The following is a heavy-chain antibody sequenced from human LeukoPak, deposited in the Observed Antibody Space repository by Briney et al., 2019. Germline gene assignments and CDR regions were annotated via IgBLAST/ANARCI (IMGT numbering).Heavy chain of an antibody. Sequence: ASVKVSCKASGYTFTGYYMHWVRQAPGQGLEWMGWINPNSGGTNYAQKFQGWVTMTRDTSISTAYMELSRLRSDDTAVYYCARGRRDDYNVDAFDIWGQGTVVTVSS. D-gene: IGHD5-24*01. J-gene: IGHJ3*02. CDR3: ARGRRDDYNVDAFDI. CDR2: INPNSGGT. CDR1: GYTFTGYY. V-gene: IGHV1-2*04.